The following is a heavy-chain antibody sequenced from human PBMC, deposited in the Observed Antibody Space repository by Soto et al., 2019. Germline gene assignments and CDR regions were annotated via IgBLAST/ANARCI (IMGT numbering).Heavy chain of an antibody. CDR1: GGSISSGGYY. D-gene: IGHD6-19*01. V-gene: IGHV4-31*03. J-gene: IGHJ4*02. CDR3: AGGIAVAGMYLDY. CDR2: IYYSGST. Sequence: SETLSLTCTVSGGSISSGGYYWSWIRQHPGKGLEWIGYIYYSGSTYYNPSLKSRVTISVDTSKNQFSLKLTSVTAADTAVYYCAGGIAVAGMYLDYWGQGALVTVSS.